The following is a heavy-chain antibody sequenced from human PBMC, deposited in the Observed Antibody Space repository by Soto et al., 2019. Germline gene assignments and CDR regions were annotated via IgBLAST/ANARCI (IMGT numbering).Heavy chain of an antibody. V-gene: IGHV3-48*01. D-gene: IGHD3-10*01. Sequence: EVQLVESGGGLVQPGGSLRLSCAASGFTFSSYSMNWVRQAPGKGLEWVSYISSSSSNIYYADSVKGRFTISRDNAKYSQYLQMNSLRAEDTAVYYCAKDPGGTYYWYFDLWGRGALVTVSS. CDR1: GFTFSSYS. CDR3: AKDPGGTYYWYFDL. CDR2: ISSSSSNI. J-gene: IGHJ2*01.